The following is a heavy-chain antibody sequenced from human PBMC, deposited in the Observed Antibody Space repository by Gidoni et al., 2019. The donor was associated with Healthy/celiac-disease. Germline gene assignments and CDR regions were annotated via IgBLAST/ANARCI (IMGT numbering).Heavy chain of an antibody. CDR3: ARSWSGYSSGWYYFDY. CDR2: ITSCSSYI. J-gene: IGHJ4*02. V-gene: IGHV3-21*01. CDR1: GFTFISYS. Sequence: EVQLVESGGGLVKPGGSLRLSCAASGFTFISYSMNLVRQAPGRGLACVSSITSCSSYIYYADSVKGRFTIFRDNAKNSLYLQMNSLRAEDTAVYYCARSWSGYSSGWYYFDYWGQGTLVTVSS. D-gene: IGHD6-19*01.